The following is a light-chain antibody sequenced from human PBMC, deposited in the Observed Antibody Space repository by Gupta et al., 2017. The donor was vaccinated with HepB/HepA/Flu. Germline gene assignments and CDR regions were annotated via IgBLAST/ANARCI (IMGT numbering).Light chain of an antibody. CDR3: QQSYIIPYT. CDR1: QSLSAY. CDR2: GAS. J-gene: IGKJ2*01. Sequence: DIQMTQSPSSLSASVGDRVTITCRASQSLSAYLNWYQQKSGRAPRLLIYGASNLQTGVPSRFSGSGSGTDFTLTISNLQPEDFATFYCQQSYIIPYTFGPGTKVEI. V-gene: IGKV1-39*01.